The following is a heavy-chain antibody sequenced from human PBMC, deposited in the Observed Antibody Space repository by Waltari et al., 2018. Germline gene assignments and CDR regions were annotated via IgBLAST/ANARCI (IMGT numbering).Heavy chain of an antibody. V-gene: IGHV3-30-3*01. CDR3: AKARGLGELFGVVTS. Sequence: QVQLVESGGGVVQPGRSLRLSCAASGFTFSSYAMHWVRQAPGKGLEWVAVISYDGSNKYYADSVKGRFTSSRDNSKNTLYLQMNSLRAEDTAVYDCAKARGLGELFGVVTSWGQGTLVTVSS. J-gene: IGHJ4*02. CDR1: GFTFSSYA. CDR2: ISYDGSNK. D-gene: IGHD3-3*01.